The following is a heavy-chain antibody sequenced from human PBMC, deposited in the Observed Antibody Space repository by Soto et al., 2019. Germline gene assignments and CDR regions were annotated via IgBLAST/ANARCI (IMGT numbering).Heavy chain of an antibody. CDR2: INHSGST. CDR1: GGSFSGYY. CDR3: ARTPSRGLLWFGELLEPDFDY. Sequence: SETLSLTCAVYGGSFSGYYWSWIRQPPGKGLEWIGEINHSGSTNYNPSLKSRVTISVDTSKNQFSLKLSSVTAADTAVYYCARTPSRGLLWFGELLEPDFDYWGQGTLVTVSS. V-gene: IGHV4-34*01. D-gene: IGHD3-10*01. J-gene: IGHJ4*02.